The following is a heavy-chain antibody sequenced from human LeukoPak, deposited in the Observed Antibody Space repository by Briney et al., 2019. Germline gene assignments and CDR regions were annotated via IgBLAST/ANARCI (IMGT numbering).Heavy chain of an antibody. D-gene: IGHD6-13*01. J-gene: IGHJ4*02. CDR2: IYHSGST. V-gene: IGHV4-38-2*02. CDR3: ARVTGYVMEDYFDY. Sequence: NPSETLSLTCTVSGYSISSGYYWGWIRQPPGKGLEWIGSIYHSGSTNYNPSLKSRVTISVDASKNQFSLRLSSVTAADTAVYYCARVTGYVMEDYFDYWGQGTLVTVSS. CDR1: GYSISSGYY.